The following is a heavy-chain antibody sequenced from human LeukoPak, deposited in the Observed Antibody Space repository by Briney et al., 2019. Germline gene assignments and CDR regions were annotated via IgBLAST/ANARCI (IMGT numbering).Heavy chain of an antibody. CDR2: IWYDGSNK. CDR1: GFTFSSYG. V-gene: IGHV3-33*01. CDR3: ARDAMIVEPTYYFDY. D-gene: IGHD3-22*01. J-gene: IGHJ4*02. Sequence: PGRSLRLSCAASGFTFSSYGMYWVRQAPGKGLEWVADIWYDGSNKYYADSVKGRFTISRDNSKNTLYLQMNSLRAEDTAVYYCARDAMIVEPTYYFDYWGQGTLVTVSS.